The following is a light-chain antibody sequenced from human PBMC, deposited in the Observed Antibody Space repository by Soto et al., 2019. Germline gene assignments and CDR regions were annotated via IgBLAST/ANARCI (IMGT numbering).Light chain of an antibody. Sequence: EIVLTQSPATLSLSPGERATLSCRASQSFSSYLAWYQQKPGQAPRLLIYDASKRATGIPARFSGRGSGTDFPLPISSLEPEDFAVYCCQQRSNWPPVITFGQGTRLEIK. CDR3: QQRSNWPPVIT. CDR2: DAS. V-gene: IGKV3-11*01. J-gene: IGKJ5*01. CDR1: QSFSSY.